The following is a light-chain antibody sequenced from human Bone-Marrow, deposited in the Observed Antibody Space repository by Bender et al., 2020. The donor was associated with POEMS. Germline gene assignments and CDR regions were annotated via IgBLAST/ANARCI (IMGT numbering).Light chain of an antibody. Sequence: QSMLTQSPSASGTPGQWVTISCSGTNNNIGSDFVFWYQQFPGTAPKLLIYGYNNRPSGVPDRFSGSKSGTSASLAITGLQAEDEGDYYCQSYDNSLGGWVFGGGTKLTVL. V-gene: IGLV1-40*01. CDR1: NNNIGSDF. J-gene: IGLJ3*02. CDR3: QSYDNSLGGWV. CDR2: GYN.